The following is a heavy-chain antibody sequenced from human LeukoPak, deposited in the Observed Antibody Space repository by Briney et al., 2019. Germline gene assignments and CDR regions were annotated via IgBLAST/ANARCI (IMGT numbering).Heavy chain of an antibody. CDR1: GAPISSGGYS. V-gene: IGHV4-30-2*01. CDR2: INHSGST. D-gene: IGHD3-22*01. Sequence: SQTLSLTCAVSGAPISSGGYSWNWVRQTPGKGLEWIGEINHSGSTNYNPSLKSRVTISVDTSKNQFSLKLSSVTAADTAVYYCARDTIVVVYDYWGQGTLVTVSS. CDR3: ARDTIVVVYDY. J-gene: IGHJ4*02.